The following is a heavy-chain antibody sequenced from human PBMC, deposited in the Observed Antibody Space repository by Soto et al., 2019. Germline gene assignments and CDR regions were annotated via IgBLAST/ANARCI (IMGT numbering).Heavy chain of an antibody. CDR2: ISPDGRTT. D-gene: IGHD3-16*02. J-gene: IGHJ4*02. Sequence: SLRLSCAASGFTFSSYTMNWVRQAPGKGLEWVSRISPDGRTTTYADSVKGRFTISRDNAKSTLYLQMNSLTVEDGAVYYCADSWLTTRYWGPATLLTLSS. CDR1: GFTFSSYT. CDR3: ADSWLTTRY. V-gene: IGHV3-74*01.